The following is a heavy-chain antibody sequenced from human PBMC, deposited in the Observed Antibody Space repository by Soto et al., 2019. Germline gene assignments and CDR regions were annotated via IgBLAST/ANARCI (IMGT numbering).Heavy chain of an antibody. CDR1: GGSISSRSYY. CDR2: IYNSGST. J-gene: IGHJ5*02. D-gene: IGHD5-12*01. V-gene: IGHV4-39*02. Sequence: PSETLSLTCTVSGGSISSRSYYWGWIRQPPGKGLEWLGSIYNSGSTYYNPSLKRRVTISVDTSKTQFSLKLSSVTAADTAVYYCAREGLVSGYDSYAAMIPVNWFDPWGQGTLVTVSS. CDR3: AREGLVSGYDSYAAMIPVNWFDP.